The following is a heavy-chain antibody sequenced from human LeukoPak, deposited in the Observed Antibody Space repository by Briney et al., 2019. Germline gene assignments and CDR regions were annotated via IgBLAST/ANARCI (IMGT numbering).Heavy chain of an antibody. D-gene: IGHD3-10*01. V-gene: IGHV4-61*01. CDR3: ARTPNYYGSGSHDNWFDP. CDR1: GYSISSGYF. Sequence: ETLSLTCTVSGYSISSGYFWGWIRQPPGQGLEWIGDIYYSGSTNYNPSLKSRVTISVDTSKNQFSLKLSSVTAADTAVYYCARTPNYYGSGSHDNWFDPWGQGTLVTVSS. J-gene: IGHJ5*02. CDR2: IYYSGST.